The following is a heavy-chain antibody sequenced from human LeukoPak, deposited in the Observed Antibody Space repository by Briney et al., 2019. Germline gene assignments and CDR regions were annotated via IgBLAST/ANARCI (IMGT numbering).Heavy chain of an antibody. J-gene: IGHJ4*02. Sequence: SETLSLTCAVYGGSFSGYYWSWIRQPPGKGLEWIGEINHSGSTNYNPSLKSRVTISVDTSKNQFSLKLSSVTAADTAVYYCAREEMATGLDYWGQGTLVTVSS. CDR3: AREEMATGLDY. V-gene: IGHV4-34*01. CDR1: GGSFSGYY. CDR2: INHSGST. D-gene: IGHD5-24*01.